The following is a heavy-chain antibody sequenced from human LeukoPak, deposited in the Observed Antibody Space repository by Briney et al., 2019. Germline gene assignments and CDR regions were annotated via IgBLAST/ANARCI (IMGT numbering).Heavy chain of an antibody. J-gene: IGHJ4*02. CDR1: GGSISSYY. D-gene: IGHD1-14*01. V-gene: IGHV4-59*01. CDR3: AGMRITTPTVRTLDY. CDR2: SYYTGST. Sequence: SSETLSLTCTVSGGSISSYYWSWIRQPPGKGLEWIGYSYYTGSTNYNPSLKSRATISVDTSKNQFSLKLSSVTAADTAVYYCAGMRITTPTVRTLDYWGQGTLVTVSS.